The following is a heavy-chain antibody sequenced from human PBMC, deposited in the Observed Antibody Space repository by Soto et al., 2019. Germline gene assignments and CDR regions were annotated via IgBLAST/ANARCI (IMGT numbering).Heavy chain of an antibody. V-gene: IGHV1-69*01. CDR1: GGTFSSYA. J-gene: IGHJ5*02. Sequence: QVPLVQSGAEVKKPGSSVKVSCKASGGTFSSYAISWVRQAPGQGLEWMGGIIPIFGTANYAQKCQGRVTITADESTSPACMKLSSLRSEDTAVYYCARLYYDFWSGYSQYNWFDPWGQGTLVTVSS. D-gene: IGHD3-3*01. CDR3: ARLYYDFWSGYSQYNWFDP. CDR2: IIPIFGTA.